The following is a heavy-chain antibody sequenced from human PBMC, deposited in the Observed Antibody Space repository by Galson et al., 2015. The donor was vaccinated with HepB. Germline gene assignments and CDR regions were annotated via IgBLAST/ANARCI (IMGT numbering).Heavy chain of an antibody. J-gene: IGHJ4*02. V-gene: IGHV1-69*10. CDR2: IIPIFAIA. Sequence: SVKVSCKASGGTFSSYAISWVRQAPGQGLEWMGGIIPIFAIANYAQKFQGRVTITADKSTSTAYMELSSLRSEDTAVYYCASATYYYDSSGYYPPQNYFDYWGQGTLVTVSS. CDR3: ASATYYYDSSGYYPPQNYFDY. CDR1: GGTFSSYA. D-gene: IGHD3-22*01.